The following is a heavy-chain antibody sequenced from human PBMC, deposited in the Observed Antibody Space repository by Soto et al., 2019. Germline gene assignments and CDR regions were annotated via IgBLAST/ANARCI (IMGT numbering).Heavy chain of an antibody. D-gene: IGHD1-7*01. CDR1: GGSISSYH. CDR3: ARESGDNWDYEAY. J-gene: IGHJ4*02. V-gene: IGHV4-4*07. CDR2: IYTSGNT. Sequence: GTLSLTCTVSGGSISSYHWSWIRQSAGKGLEWIGRIYTSGNTHYNPSLKSRVTVSIDTSKNQFFLTVNSVTAADSAVYYCARESGDNWDYEAYWGQGTPVTVSS.